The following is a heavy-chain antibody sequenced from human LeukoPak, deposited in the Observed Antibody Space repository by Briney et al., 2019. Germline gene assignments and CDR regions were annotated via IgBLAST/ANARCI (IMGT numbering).Heavy chain of an antibody. V-gene: IGHV4-59*08. Sequence: SETLSLPCIFFGGPIGGFYWSWVRQPPGQGLEWIGHIFFNGGTKYGPSLNSRVAISLDTSKNRFSLNLNSVTAADTAVYYCARQPSGYYGDAGYFPYYFDFWGQGTLVTVSS. J-gene: IGHJ4*02. CDR1: GGPIGGFY. CDR2: IFFNGGT. D-gene: IGHD3-10*01. CDR3: ARQPSGYYGDAGYFPYYFDF.